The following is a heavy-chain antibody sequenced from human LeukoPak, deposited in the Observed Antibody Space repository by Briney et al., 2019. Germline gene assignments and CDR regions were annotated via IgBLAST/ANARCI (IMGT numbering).Heavy chain of an antibody. D-gene: IGHD1-1*01. CDR2: ISGSGLYT. CDR1: GFTFSSYS. V-gene: IGHV3-23*01. J-gene: IGHJ4*02. Sequence: GGSLRLSCAASGFTFSSYSMNWVRQAPGRGLEWVSSISGSGLYTYYADSVKGRFTVSRDNSKNTLYLQMNSLRAEDTAVYYCAKGVTTYPPPATADYWGQGTLVTLSS. CDR3: AKGVTTYPPPATADY.